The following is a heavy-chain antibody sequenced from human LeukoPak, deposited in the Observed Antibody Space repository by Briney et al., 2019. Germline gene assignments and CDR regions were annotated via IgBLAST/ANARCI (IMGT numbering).Heavy chain of an antibody. V-gene: IGHV3-7*01. CDR2: IKQDGSEK. CDR1: GFTFSSYW. Sequence: GGSLRLSCAASGFTFSSYWMNWVRQAPGKGLEWVANIKQDGSEKYYVGSVKGRFTISRDNAKNSLYLQMNSLRAEDTAVYYCARSYVSGSYYNGYWGQGTLVTVSS. CDR3: ARSYVSGSYYNGY. J-gene: IGHJ4*02. D-gene: IGHD3-10*01.